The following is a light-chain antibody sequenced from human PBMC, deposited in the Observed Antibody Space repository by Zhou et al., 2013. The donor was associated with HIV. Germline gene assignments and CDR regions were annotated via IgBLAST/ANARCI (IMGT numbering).Light chain of an antibody. Sequence: MTQTPLSLSVTPGQPASISCKSSQSLLHSDGKTYLDWYLQKPGQSPQLLIYLGSNRASGVPDRFSGSGSGTDFTLKISRVEAEDVGVYYCMQALQTPFTFGPGTIVDIK. V-gene: IGKV2-28*01. CDR2: LGS. J-gene: IGKJ3*01. CDR3: MQALQTPFT. CDR1: QSLLHSDGKTY.